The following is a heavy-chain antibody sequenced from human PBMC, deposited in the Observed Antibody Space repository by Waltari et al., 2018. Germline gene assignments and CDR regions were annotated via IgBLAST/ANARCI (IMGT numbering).Heavy chain of an antibody. D-gene: IGHD1-20*01. CDR1: GYSFTSVG. CDR3: ATDNLNAFHN. CDR2: VSPLNGKT. V-gene: IGHV1-18*04. Sequence: QVQLLQSGAEVKEPGASVKVSCRASGYSFTSVGISWVRLAPGQGLEWVGWVSPLNGKTNYAQNVQDRVTMTTDTSTSTAYMELRSLRFDDTAVYFCATDNLNAFHNWGQGTLVTDSS. J-gene: IGHJ4*02.